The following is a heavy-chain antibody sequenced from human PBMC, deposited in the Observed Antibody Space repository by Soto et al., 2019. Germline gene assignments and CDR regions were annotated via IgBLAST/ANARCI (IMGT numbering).Heavy chain of an antibody. CDR3: ARAGHCSDGVCFGWFDP. CDR2: IYYSGST. CDR1: GGSISSGGYY. V-gene: IGHV4-31*03. J-gene: IGHJ5*02. D-gene: IGHD2-8*01. Sequence: QVQLQESGPGLVKPSQTLSLTCTVSGGSISSGGYYWSWIRQHPGKGLEWIGYIYYSGSTYYNPXLRSRVTISVXXSXNXXSLEVSAVTAADTAVYYCARAGHCSDGVCFGWFDPWGQGTLVTVSS.